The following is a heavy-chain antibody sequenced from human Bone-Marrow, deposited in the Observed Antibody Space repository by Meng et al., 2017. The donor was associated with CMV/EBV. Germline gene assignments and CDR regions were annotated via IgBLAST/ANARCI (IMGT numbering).Heavy chain of an antibody. J-gene: IGHJ6*02. V-gene: IGHV3-66*02. CDR1: GFTFSSYW. Sequence: GGSLRLSCTASGFTFSSYWMSWVRQAPGKGLEWVSVIYSGGSTYYADSVKGRFTISRDNSKNTLYLQMNSLRAEDTAVYYCARESTPNYCSSTSCYPPYYYYYGMDVWGQGTTVTVSS. CDR2: IYSGGST. CDR3: ARESTPNYCSSTSCYPPYYYYYGMDV. D-gene: IGHD2-2*01.